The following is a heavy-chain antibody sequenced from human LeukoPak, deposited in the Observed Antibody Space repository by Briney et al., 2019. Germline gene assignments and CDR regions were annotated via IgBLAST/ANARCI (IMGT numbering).Heavy chain of an antibody. D-gene: IGHD3-3*01. CDR3: ARVRSGYYYDY. V-gene: IGHV3-7*01. Sequence: PGGSPRLSCAASGFTFSSYWMGWVRQAPGKGLEWVANIKEDGSEKYYVDSVKGRFTISRDNAKNSLYLQMNSLRAEDTAMYYCARVRSGYYYDYWGQGTLVTVSS. CDR1: GFTFSSYW. CDR2: IKEDGSEK. J-gene: IGHJ4*02.